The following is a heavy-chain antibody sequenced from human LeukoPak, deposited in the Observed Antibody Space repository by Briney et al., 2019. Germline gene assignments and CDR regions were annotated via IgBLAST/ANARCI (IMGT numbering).Heavy chain of an antibody. CDR1: GGSFSGYY. D-gene: IGHD6-19*01. Sequence: ASETLSLTCAVYGGSFSGYYWSWIRQPPGKGLEWIGEINHSGSTNYNPSLKSRVTISVDTSKNQFSLKLSSVTAADTAVYYCAGPGYSSGFDYWGQGTLVTVSS. CDR2: INHSGST. CDR3: AGPGYSSGFDY. J-gene: IGHJ4*02. V-gene: IGHV4-34*01.